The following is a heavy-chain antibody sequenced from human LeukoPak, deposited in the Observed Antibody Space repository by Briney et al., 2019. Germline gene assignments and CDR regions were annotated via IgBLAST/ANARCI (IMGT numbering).Heavy chain of an antibody. D-gene: IGHD2-15*01. V-gene: IGHV1-2*02. CDR3: ARRYCTGVSCYPDY. Sequence: ASVKVSCKASGYTFSGYYIHWVRQAPGQGLEWMGWINPSGGGTKYAQKFQGRVTMTRDTSISTAYMELGTLTSDDTAVYFCARRYCTGVSCYPDYWGQGTLVTVSS. CDR1: GYTFSGYY. J-gene: IGHJ4*02. CDR2: INPSGGGT.